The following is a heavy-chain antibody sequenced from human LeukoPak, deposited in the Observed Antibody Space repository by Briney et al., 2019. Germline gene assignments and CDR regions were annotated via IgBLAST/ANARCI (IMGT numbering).Heavy chain of an antibody. Sequence: GGSLRLSCAASGFTFSSYGMHWVRQAPGKGLEWVAVISYDGSNKYYADSVKGRFTISRDNSKNTLYLQMNSLRAEDTAVYYCAKAYYYDSSGTAFDIWGQGTMVTVSS. D-gene: IGHD3-22*01. CDR3: AKAYYYDSSGTAFDI. CDR2: ISYDGSNK. V-gene: IGHV3-30*18. CDR1: GFTFSSYG. J-gene: IGHJ3*02.